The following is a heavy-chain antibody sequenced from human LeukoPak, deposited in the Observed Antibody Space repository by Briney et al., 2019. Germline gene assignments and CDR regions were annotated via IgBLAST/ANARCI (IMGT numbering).Heavy chain of an antibody. CDR3: ARGAPRFSRGPRHFDY. D-gene: IGHD2-2*01. Sequence: PSETLSLTCAVYGGSFSGYYWSGIRQPPGKGLEWRGEINHSGSTNYNPSLKSRVTISVDTSKNQFSLKLSSVTAADTAVYYCARGAPRFSRGPRHFDYWGQGTLVTVSS. V-gene: IGHV4-34*01. CDR1: GGSFSGYY. CDR2: INHSGST. J-gene: IGHJ4*02.